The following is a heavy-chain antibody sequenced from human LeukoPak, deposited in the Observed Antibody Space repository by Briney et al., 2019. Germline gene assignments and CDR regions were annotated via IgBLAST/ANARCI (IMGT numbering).Heavy chain of an antibody. V-gene: IGHV1-18*01. CDR1: GYTFTSYG. CDR3: ARHIVLMVYARGNWFDP. D-gene: IGHD2-8*01. CDR2: ISAYNGNT. J-gene: IGHJ5*02. Sequence: ASVKVSCKASGYTFTSYGISWVRQAPGQGLEWMGWISAYNGNTNYAQKLQGRVTMTTDTSTSTAYMELRSLRSDDTAVYYCARHIVLMVYARGNWFDPWGQGTLVTVSS.